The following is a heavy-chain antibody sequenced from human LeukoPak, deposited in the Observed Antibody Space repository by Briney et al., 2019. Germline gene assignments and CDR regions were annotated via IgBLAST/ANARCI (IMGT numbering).Heavy chain of an antibody. CDR1: GYTFTSYD. CDR3: ARGLSSGWYDGDAFDI. J-gene: IGHJ3*02. Sequence: ASVKVSCKASGYTFTSYDINWVRQATGQGLEWMGWMNPNSGNTGYAQKFQGRVTITRNISISTAYMELSSLRSEDTAVYYCARGLSSGWYDGDAFDIWGQGTMVTVSS. D-gene: IGHD6-19*01. V-gene: IGHV1-8*03. CDR2: MNPNSGNT.